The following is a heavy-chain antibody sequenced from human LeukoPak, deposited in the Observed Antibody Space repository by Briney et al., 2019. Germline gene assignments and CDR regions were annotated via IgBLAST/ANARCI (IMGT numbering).Heavy chain of an antibody. V-gene: IGHV1-8*03. CDR1: GYTFTSYD. J-gene: IGHJ5*02. D-gene: IGHD6-13*01. CDR3: ARVRGSSWYRAEGWFDP. Sequence: GASVKVSCEASGYTFTSYDINWVRQATGQGLEWMGWMNPNSGNTGYAQKFQGRVTITRNTSISTAYMELSSLRSEDTTVYYCARVRGSSWYRAEGWFDPWGQRTLVTVSS. CDR2: MNPNSGNT.